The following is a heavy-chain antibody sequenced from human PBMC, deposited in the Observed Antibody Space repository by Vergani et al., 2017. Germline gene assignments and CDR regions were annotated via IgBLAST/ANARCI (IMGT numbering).Heavy chain of an antibody. CDR1: GFTSSYYG. J-gene: IGHJ1*01. D-gene: IGHD1-1*01. Sequence: VHLVESGGGVVQPGRSLRLSCVVSGFTSSYYGMHWVRQAPRKGLEWVAVISYDGTQKYYADSVKGRFTISRDNSKSTLYLQMNSLRTEDTAVYYCATKSCGTPGCQIGYYREWGQGTLVAVSS. V-gene: IGHV3-30*03. CDR3: ATKSCGTPGCQIGYYRE. CDR2: ISYDGTQK.